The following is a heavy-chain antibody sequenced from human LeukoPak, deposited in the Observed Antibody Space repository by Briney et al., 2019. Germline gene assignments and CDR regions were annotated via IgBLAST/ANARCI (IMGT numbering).Heavy chain of an antibody. V-gene: IGHV3-30*18. J-gene: IGHJ6*02. CDR1: GFTFSSYG. Sequence: GRSLRLSCAASGFTFSSYGMHWVRQAPGKGLEWVAVISYDGSNKYYADSVKGRFTISRDNSKNTLYLQMNSLRAEDTAVYYCAKFYFDGYDRTFYYYYYGMDVWGQGTTVTVSS. D-gene: IGHD5-12*01. CDR3: AKFYFDGYDRTFYYYYYGMDV. CDR2: ISYDGSNK.